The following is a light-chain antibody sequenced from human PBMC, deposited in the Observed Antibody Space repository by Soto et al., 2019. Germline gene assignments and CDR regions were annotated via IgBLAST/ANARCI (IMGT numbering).Light chain of an antibody. CDR2: DVS. V-gene: IGLV2-14*01. CDR3: SSYTSATTDV. J-gene: IGLJ1*01. CDR1: SSDVGAYNY. Sequence: QSALTQPASVSGSPGQSITISCTGTSSDVGAYNYDSWYQQYPGEAPKVIIYDVSHRPAGVSNRFSGSKSGNTASLTISGLQTQDEADHYCSSYTSATTDVFGTGTKVTVL.